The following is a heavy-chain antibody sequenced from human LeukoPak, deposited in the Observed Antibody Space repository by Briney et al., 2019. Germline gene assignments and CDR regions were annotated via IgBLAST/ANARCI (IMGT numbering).Heavy chain of an antibody. CDR2: IYYSGST. Sequence: SETLSLTCTVSGGSINNSDYYWGWIRQPPGKGLEWIGSIYYSGSTFYNPSLKSRVTISVDTSKNHFSLKLTSVTAADTAMYYCVRTTYYDFKREDYYYYMDVWGKGTTVTVSS. CDR3: VRTTYYDFKREDYYYYMDV. J-gene: IGHJ6*03. CDR1: GGSINNSDYY. D-gene: IGHD3-3*01. V-gene: IGHV4-39*07.